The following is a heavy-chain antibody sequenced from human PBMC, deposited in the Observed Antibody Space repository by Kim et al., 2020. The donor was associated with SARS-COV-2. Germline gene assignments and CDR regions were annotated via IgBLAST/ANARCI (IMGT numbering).Heavy chain of an antibody. CDR2: INSDGSST. CDR1: GFTFSSYW. V-gene: IGHV3-74*01. J-gene: IGHJ6*02. CDR3: AREEAADSVGMDV. Sequence: GGSLRLSCAASGFTFSSYWMHWVRQAPGKGLVWVSRINSDGSSTSYADSVKGRFTISRDNAKNTLYLQMNSLRAEDTAVYYCAREEAADSVGMDVWGQGTTVTVSS. D-gene: IGHD6-13*01.